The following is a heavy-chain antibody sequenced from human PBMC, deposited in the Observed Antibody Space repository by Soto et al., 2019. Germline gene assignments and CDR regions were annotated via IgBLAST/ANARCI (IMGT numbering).Heavy chain of an antibody. CDR2: IYYSGST. Sequence: SETLSLTCTVSGGCISSYYWSWIRQPPGKGLEWIGYIYYSGSTNYNPSLKSRVTISVDTSKNQFSLKLSSVTAADTAVYYCARGTTVTTYYYFDYWGQGTLVTVSS. CDR1: GGCISSYY. CDR3: ARGTTVTTYYYFDY. V-gene: IGHV4-59*01. D-gene: IGHD4-17*01. J-gene: IGHJ4*02.